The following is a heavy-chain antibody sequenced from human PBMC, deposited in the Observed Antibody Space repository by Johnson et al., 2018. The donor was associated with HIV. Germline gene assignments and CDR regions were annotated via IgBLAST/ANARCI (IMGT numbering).Heavy chain of an antibody. Sequence: VQLVESGGGFVQPGGSLRLSCAASGFTFSNHHMPWVRQAPGKGLEWVANINRAGRDKYYVDSVKGRFNISRDNSKNTLYLQMNSLRAEDTAVYFCASGDDEGFWGQGTMVTVSS. CDR1: GFTFSNHH. D-gene: IGHD5-12*01. V-gene: IGHV3-7*03. CDR3: ASGDDEGF. J-gene: IGHJ3*01. CDR2: INRAGRDK.